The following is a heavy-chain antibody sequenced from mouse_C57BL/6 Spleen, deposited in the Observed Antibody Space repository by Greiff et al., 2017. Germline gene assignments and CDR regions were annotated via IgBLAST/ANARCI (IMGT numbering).Heavy chain of an antibody. V-gene: IGHV1-69*01. Sequence: QVQLQQPGAELVMPGASVKLSCKASGYTFTSYWMHWVKQRPGQGLEWIGEIDPSDSYTNYNQKFKGKSTLTVYKSSSTAYLQLSSLTSDDSAVYYCARGGYGSTQFAYWGQGTLVTVSA. J-gene: IGHJ3*01. D-gene: IGHD1-1*01. CDR1: GYTFTSYW. CDR3: ARGGYGSTQFAY. CDR2: IDPSDSYT.